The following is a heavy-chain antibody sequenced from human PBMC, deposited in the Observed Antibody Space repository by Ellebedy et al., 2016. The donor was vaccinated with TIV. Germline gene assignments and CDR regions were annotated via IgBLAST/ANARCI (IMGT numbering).Heavy chain of an antibody. CDR1: GGSIIRSSYY. D-gene: IGHD3-10*01. J-gene: IGHJ4*02. CDR2: NYYSGSA. CDR3: ASEPPYFYGSSIYLKDF. Sequence: MPSETLSLTCSVSGGSIIRSSYYWGWIRQSPGKGLEWIARNYYSGSAYYQPSLKRRLTISVDTSKNQFSLNLTSVTAADTAVYYCASEPPYFYGSSIYLKDFWGQGTLVTVSP. V-gene: IGHV4-39*01.